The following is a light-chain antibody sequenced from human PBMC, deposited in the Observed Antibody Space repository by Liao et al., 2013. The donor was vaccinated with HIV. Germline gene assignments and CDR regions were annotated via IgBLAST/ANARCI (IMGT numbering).Light chain of an antibody. Sequence: SYELTQPPSVSVSPGQTARITCSGDALPNQYAYWYQQRPGQAPVLVIYKDTERPSGIPERFSGSSSGTTVTLTISGVQAEDEADYYCQSADSSDTSVFGGGTKLTVL. V-gene: IGLV3-25*03. J-gene: IGLJ3*02. CDR3: QSADSSDTSV. CDR2: KDT. CDR1: ALPNQY.